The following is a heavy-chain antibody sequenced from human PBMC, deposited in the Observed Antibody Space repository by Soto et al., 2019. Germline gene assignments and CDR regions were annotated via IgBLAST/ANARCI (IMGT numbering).Heavy chain of an antibody. D-gene: IGHD6-6*01. CDR3: ATSSSSNWFDP. CDR1: GYTFTSYG. J-gene: IGHJ5*02. CDR2: ISAYNGNT. V-gene: IGHV1-18*01. Sequence: ASVKVSCKASGYTFTSYGISWVRQAPGQGLEWMGWISAYNGNTNYAQKLQGRVTMTTDTSTSTVYMELRSLRSDDTAVYYCATSSSSNWFDPWGQGTLVTVSS.